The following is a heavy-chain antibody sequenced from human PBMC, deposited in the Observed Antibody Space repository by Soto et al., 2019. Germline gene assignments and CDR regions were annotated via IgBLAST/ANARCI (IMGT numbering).Heavy chain of an antibody. V-gene: IGHV3-23*01. Sequence: EVQLLESGGGLVQPGGSLRLSCAASGFTFRSYAMTWVHQAPGKGLEWVSGISGGGDETYNADSVKCRFTISRDNSKNTLYLQMNILRDEDTAIYYCVKDVEAYNEVWDYLDQWGQGTLITVSS. D-gene: IGHD3-16*01. CDR2: ISGGGDET. J-gene: IGHJ4*02. CDR3: VKDVEAYNEVWDYLDQ. CDR1: GFTFRSYA.